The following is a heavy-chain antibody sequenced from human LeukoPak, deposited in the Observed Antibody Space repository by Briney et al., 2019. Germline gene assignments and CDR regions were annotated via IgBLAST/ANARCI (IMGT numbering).Heavy chain of an antibody. CDR3: ARDTYSIAE. D-gene: IGHD1-26*01. Sequence: PGGSLRLSCAASGFTFSNYWMHWVRHAPGKGLVWVSLIHSDGGTTNYADSVKGRFTISRDNAKNTLYLQMNSLRVEDTAVYYCARDTYSIAEWGQGTPVTVSS. V-gene: IGHV3-74*01. CDR2: IHSDGGTT. CDR1: GFTFSNYW. J-gene: IGHJ4*02.